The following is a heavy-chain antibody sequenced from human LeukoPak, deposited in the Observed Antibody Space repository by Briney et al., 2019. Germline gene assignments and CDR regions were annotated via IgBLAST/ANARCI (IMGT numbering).Heavy chain of an antibody. CDR3: ARTAVDTATYFGF. Sequence: SETLSLTCTVSGGSISSGDYYWSWIRQPPGKGLEWIGYIYYSGSTYYNPSLKSRVTISVDTSKNQFSLKLSSVTAADTAVYYCARTAVDTATYFGFWGQGTLVTVSS. V-gene: IGHV4-30-4*02. CDR1: GGSISSGDYY. D-gene: IGHD5-18*01. CDR2: IYYSGST. J-gene: IGHJ4*02.